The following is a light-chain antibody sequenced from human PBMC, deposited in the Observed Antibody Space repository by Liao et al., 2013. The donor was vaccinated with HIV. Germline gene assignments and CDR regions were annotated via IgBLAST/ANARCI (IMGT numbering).Light chain of an antibody. CDR1: NIGTKS. CDR3: QVWDNASDFVV. Sequence: SYELTQPPSLSVAPGKTASISCGGNNIGTKSVHWYQQKPGQAPVLVIYYDNDRPSGIPERFSGSNSGNTATLTISRVEAGDEADYYCQVWDNASDFVVFGGGTKVTVL. J-gene: IGLJ3*02. V-gene: IGLV3-21*01. CDR2: YDN.